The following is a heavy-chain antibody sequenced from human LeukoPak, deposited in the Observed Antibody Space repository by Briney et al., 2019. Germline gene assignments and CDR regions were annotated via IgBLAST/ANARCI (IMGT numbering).Heavy chain of an antibody. CDR2: IIPIFGTA. CDR3: ATSWQWLVKSFDY. J-gene: IGHJ4*02. V-gene: IGHV1-69*01. D-gene: IGHD6-19*01. CDR1: GGTFSSYA. Sequence: ASVKVSCKASGGTFSSYAISWVRQAPGQGLEWMGGIIPIFGTANYVQKFQGRVTITADESTSTAYMELSSLRSEDTAVYYCATSWQWLVKSFDYWGQGTLVTVSS.